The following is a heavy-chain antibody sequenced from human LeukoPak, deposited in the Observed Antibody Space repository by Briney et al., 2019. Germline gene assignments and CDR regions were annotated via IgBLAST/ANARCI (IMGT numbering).Heavy chain of an antibody. J-gene: IGHJ4*02. V-gene: IGHV3-74*01. Sequence: PGGSLRLSCAASGFTFSTYWMHWVRQAPGKGLVWVSRISYDGSSTNYADSVKGRFSIPRDNAKNTVYLQMNSLRAEDTAVYYCAREAAVAGIYFDSWGQGTLVTVSS. CDR3: AREAAVAGIYFDS. CDR2: ISYDGSST. D-gene: IGHD6-19*01. CDR1: GFTFSTYW.